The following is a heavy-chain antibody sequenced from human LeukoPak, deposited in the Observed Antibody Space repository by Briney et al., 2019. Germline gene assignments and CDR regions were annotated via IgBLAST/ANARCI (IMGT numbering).Heavy chain of an antibody. CDR3: ARDGPMVYAYDAFDI. CDR2: IYYSGST. J-gene: IGHJ3*02. Sequence: SETLSLTCTVSGGSISSYYWSWIRQPPGKGLEWIGYIYYSGSTNYNPSLKSRVTISVDTSKNQFSLKLSSVTAADTAVYYCARDGPMVYAYDAFDIWGQGTMVTVSS. CDR1: GGSISSYY. D-gene: IGHD2-8*01. V-gene: IGHV4-59*01.